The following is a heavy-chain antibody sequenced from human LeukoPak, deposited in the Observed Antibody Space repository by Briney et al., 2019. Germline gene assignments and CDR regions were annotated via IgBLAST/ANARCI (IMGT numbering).Heavy chain of an antibody. CDR2: IYYSGST. V-gene: IGHV4-31*03. J-gene: IGHJ4*02. CDR3: ARVADIVVVPASHFDC. D-gene: IGHD2-2*01. CDR1: GGSISSGGYY. Sequence: SETLSLTCTVSGGSISSGGYYWSWIRQHPGKGLEWIGYIYYSGSTYYNPSLKSRVTISVDTSKNQFSLKLSSVTAADTAVYYCARVADIVVVPASHFDCWGQGTLVTVSS.